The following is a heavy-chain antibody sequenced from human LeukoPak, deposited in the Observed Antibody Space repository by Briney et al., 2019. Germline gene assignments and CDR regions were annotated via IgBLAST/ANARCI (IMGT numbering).Heavy chain of an antibody. Sequence: SETLSLTCTVSGGSISSYYWSWIRQPPGKGLEWIGYIYYSGSTNYNPSLKSRVTISVDTSKNQFSLKLSSVTAADTAVYYCTRDRSGYPDYWGQGTLVTVSS. V-gene: IGHV4-59*01. CDR2: IYYSGST. CDR3: TRDRSGYPDY. J-gene: IGHJ4*02. CDR1: GGSISSYY. D-gene: IGHD3-3*01.